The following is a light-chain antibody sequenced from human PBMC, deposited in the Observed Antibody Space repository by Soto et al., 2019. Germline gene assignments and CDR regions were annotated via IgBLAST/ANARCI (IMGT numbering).Light chain of an antibody. J-gene: IGLJ1*01. Sequence: QSVLTQPRSVSGSPGQSVTISCTGTTSDVGDYNDVSWYQQHPGKAPKLMIYDVSKRPSGVPDRFSGSKPGNPASLTISGLQAEDEADYYCCSYAGTYTLVFGTGTKVTVL. CDR1: TSDVGDYND. CDR2: DVS. V-gene: IGLV2-11*01. CDR3: CSYAGTYTLV.